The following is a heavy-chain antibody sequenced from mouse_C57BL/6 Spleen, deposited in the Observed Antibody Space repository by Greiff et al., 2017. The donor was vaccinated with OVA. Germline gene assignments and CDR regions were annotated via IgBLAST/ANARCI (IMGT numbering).Heavy chain of an antibody. CDR3: ARGGYPFYYAMDY. Sequence: QVQLKQSGPELVKPGASVKISCKASGYAFSSSWMNWVKQRPGKGLEWIGRIYPGDGDTNYNGKFKGKATLTADKSSSTAYMQLSSLTSEDSAVYFCARGGYPFYYAMDYWGQGTSVTVSS. CDR2: IYPGDGDT. V-gene: IGHV1-82*01. CDR1: GYAFSSSW. J-gene: IGHJ4*01. D-gene: IGHD2-2*01.